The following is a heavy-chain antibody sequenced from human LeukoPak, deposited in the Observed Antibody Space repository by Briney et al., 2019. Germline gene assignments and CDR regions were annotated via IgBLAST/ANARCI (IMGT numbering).Heavy chain of an antibody. D-gene: IGHD3-22*01. CDR2: IYYSGST. CDR1: GGSISSYY. V-gene: IGHV4-59*08. J-gene: IGHJ4*02. Sequence: PSETLSLTCTVSGGSISSYYWSWIRQPPGKGLEWIGYIYYSGSTYYNPSLKSRVTISVDTSKNQFSLKLSSVTAADTAVYYCARSYDSSGYYHFDYWGQGTLVTVSS. CDR3: ARSYDSSGYYHFDY.